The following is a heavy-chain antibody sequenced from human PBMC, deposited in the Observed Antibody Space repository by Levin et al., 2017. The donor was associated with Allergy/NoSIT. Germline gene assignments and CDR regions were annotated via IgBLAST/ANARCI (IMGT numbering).Heavy chain of an antibody. CDR2: IHNSGDT. J-gene: IGHJ4*02. Sequence: SCSVSGASISSGKFYWSWIRQHPGKGPEWIGYIHNSGDTYYRPSLRSRVTISMDTSQNQFSLNLTSVTVADTAVYYCARGGALRQLLMFWGQGTHVSVSS. CDR3: ARGGALRQLLMF. V-gene: IGHV4-30-4*01. D-gene: IGHD2-21*01. CDR1: GASISSGKFY.